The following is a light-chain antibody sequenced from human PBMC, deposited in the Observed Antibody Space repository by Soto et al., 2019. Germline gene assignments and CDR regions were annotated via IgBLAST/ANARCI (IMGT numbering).Light chain of an antibody. Sequence: DVVMTQAPLSLPVTLGQTASISCRSNRSLVHSDGIAYFSWFQQRPGRSPRRLIYKVSNRDTGVPARFSGSGSGTDFALKISRVEAEDVGVYYCMKGTHWPITFGQGTQLEIK. V-gene: IGKV2-30*02. CDR1: RSLVHSDGIAY. J-gene: IGKJ5*01. CDR2: KVS. CDR3: MKGTHWPIT.